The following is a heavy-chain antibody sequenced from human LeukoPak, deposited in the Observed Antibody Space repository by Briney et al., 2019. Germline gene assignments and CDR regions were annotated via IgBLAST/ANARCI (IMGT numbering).Heavy chain of an antibody. CDR2: INERATII. D-gene: IGHD3-16*01. J-gene: IGHJ4*02. Sequence: PGGSLRLSCAASGFTFSNYWMHWVRQAPGKGLEWVSRINERATIISYADSVKGRFTISRENARNTLYLQMNSLTAEDTAVYYCVRDLILVWTPGDDFDHWGQETLVTVSS. CDR1: GFTFSNYW. V-gene: IGHV3-74*01. CDR3: VRDLILVWTPGDDFDH.